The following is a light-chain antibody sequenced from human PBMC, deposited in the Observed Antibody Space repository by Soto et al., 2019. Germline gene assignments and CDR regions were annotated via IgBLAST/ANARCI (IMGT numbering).Light chain of an antibody. J-gene: IGKJ5*01. CDR3: QQRSNWQIT. CDR2: EAS. CDR1: QSVSTN. Sequence: EIVMTQSPVTLSVSPGERATLSCRASQSVSTNLAWYQQKPGQAPRLLIYEASNRATGIPARFRGSGSGTDFTLTISSLEPDDFAVYYCQQRSNWQITFGQGTRLEIK. V-gene: IGKV3D-11*02.